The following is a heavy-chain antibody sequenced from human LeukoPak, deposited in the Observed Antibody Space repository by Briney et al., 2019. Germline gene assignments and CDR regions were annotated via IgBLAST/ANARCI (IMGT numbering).Heavy chain of an antibody. D-gene: IGHD2-8*01. Sequence: GGSLRLSCAASGFTFSSYAMSWVRQAPGKGLEWVSAISGSGESTYYADSVKGRFTISRDNSKNTVFLQMNSLSRDDTAVYHCARRGGSNGWGAFDVWGQGTTITVSS. CDR2: ISGSGEST. CDR1: GFTFSSYA. J-gene: IGHJ3*01. V-gene: IGHV3-23*01. CDR3: ARRGGSNGWGAFDV.